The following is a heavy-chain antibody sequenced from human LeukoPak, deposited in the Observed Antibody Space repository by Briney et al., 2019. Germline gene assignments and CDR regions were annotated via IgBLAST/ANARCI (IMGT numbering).Heavy chain of an antibody. D-gene: IGHD2-21*02. V-gene: IGHV3-30*18. CDR3: AKSSCRGDCYSDY. J-gene: IGHJ4*02. CDR1: GFTFSYSG. Sequence: GGSLRLSCAASGFTFSYSGIHWVRQAPGKGLEWVATISYDGSNKYYADSVKGRFTISRDNSKNTLYLQMSSLRAEDTAVYYRAKSSCRGDCYSDYWGQGTLVTVSP. CDR2: ISYDGSNK.